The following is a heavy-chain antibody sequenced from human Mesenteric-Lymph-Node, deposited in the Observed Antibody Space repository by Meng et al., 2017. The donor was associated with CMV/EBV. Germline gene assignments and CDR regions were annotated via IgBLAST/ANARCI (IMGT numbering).Heavy chain of an antibody. CDR2: ISNSGGST. V-gene: IGHV3-23*01. CDR1: GFTFDDYA. D-gene: IGHD3-22*01. J-gene: IGHJ4*02. Sequence: GESLKISCAASGFTFDDYAMHWVRQAPGKGLEWVSYISNSGGSTYYAESVKGRFTISRDNSKNTMYLQMNTMRADDTALYYCAKLNYYDSSGNDYWGQGTPVTVSS. CDR3: AKLNYYDSSGNDY.